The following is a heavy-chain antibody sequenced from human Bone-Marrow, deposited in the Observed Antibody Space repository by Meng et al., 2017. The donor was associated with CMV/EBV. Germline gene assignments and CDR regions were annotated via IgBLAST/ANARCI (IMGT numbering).Heavy chain of an antibody. J-gene: IGHJ4*02. CDR3: ARAGYDFWSGPVDY. V-gene: IGHV3-30*02. CDR2: IRYDGSNK. CDR1: GFTFSSYG. Sequence: LSLTCAASGFTFSSYGMHWVRQAPGKGLEWVAFIRYDGSNKYYADSVKGRFTISRDNAKNSLYLQMNSLRAEDTAVYYCARAGYDFWSGPVDYWGQGTLVTVSS. D-gene: IGHD3-3*01.